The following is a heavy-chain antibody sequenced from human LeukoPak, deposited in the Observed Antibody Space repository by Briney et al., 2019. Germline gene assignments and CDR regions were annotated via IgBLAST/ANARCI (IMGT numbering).Heavy chain of an antibody. Sequence: ASVKVSCKASGYTFTSYYMHWVRQAPGQGLEWMGWINPNSGGTNYAQKFQGRVTMTRDTSISTAYMELSRLTSDDTAVYYCARGGPSGSGSYYQTNWFDPWGQGTLVTVSS. CDR3: ARGGPSGSGSYYQTNWFDP. CDR2: INPNSGGT. V-gene: IGHV1-2*02. D-gene: IGHD3-10*01. CDR1: GYTFTSYY. J-gene: IGHJ5*02.